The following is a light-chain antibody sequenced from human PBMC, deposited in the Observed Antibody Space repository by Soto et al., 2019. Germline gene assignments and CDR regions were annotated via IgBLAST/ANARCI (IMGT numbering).Light chain of an antibody. Sequence: QSVLTQAPSGSWTPGQRVTITCSGSSSNIGRNSVNWYQHLPGTAPKLLTHGNNHRPSGVPDRFSGSKSGTSASLAISGLQPEDEADYCCAAWDDSLNEYVFGDGTKVTV. CDR1: SSNIGRNS. V-gene: IGLV1-44*01. CDR2: GNN. J-gene: IGLJ1*01. CDR3: AAWDDSLNEYV.